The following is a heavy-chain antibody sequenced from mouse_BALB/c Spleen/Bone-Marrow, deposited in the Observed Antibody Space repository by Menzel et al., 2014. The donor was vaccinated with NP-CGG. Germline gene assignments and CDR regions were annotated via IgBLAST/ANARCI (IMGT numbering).Heavy chain of an antibody. D-gene: IGHD3-1*01. CDR2: ITSSGHT. CDR3: ARSGNFFDY. Sequence: EVQLQQSGPGLMKPSQSLSLICTVTGYSITSAYAWNWIRQFPGDKLEWMGYITSSGHTSYNPSLKSRISIARDTSKNQFFLQLNSVTTEDTATYYCARSGNFFDYWGQGTTLTVSS. CDR1: GYSITSAYA. J-gene: IGHJ2*01. V-gene: IGHV3-2*02.